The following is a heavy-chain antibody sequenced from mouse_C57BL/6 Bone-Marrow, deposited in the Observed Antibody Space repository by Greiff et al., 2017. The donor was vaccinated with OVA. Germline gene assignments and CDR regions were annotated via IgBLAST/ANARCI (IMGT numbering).Heavy chain of an antibody. J-gene: IGHJ2*01. CDR3: AREAFYYYGSSDY. CDR1: GFTFSSYA. D-gene: IGHD1-1*01. Sequence: EVHLVESGGGLVKPGGSLKLSCAASGFTFSSYAMSWVRQTPDKRLEWVATISDGGSYTYYPDNVKGRFTISRDNAKNNLYLQMSHLKSEDTAMYYCAREAFYYYGSSDYWGQGTTLTVSS. V-gene: IGHV5-4*01. CDR2: ISDGGSYT.